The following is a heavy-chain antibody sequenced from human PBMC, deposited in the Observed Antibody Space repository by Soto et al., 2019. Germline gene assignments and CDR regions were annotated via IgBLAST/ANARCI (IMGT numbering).Heavy chain of an antibody. CDR3: ARALYSSEAFDI. D-gene: IGHD6-13*01. CDR2: INPNSGGT. J-gene: IGHJ3*02. V-gene: IGHV1-2*04. Sequence: ASVKVSCKASGYTFTGYYMHWVRQAPGQGLEWMGWINPNSGGTNYAQKFQGWVTMPRETSISTAYMELGRLRSDDTAVYYCARALYSSEAFDIWGQGTMVTVSS. CDR1: GYTFTGYY.